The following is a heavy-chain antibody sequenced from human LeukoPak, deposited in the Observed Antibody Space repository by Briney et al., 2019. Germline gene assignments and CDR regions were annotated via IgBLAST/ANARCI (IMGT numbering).Heavy chain of an antibody. D-gene: IGHD6-19*01. V-gene: IGHV3-64D*06. CDR2: ISGDGGST. J-gene: IGHJ4*02. CDR1: GFTFSSYA. CDR3: VRAWRTWGAVAPGPDY. Sequence: GGSLRLSCAASGFTFSSYAMHWVRQAPGKGLEYVSAISGDGGSTYYADSVKGRFTISRDNSKNTLYLQMSSLRAVDTAVYYCVRAWRTWGAVAPGPDYWGQGTLVTVSS.